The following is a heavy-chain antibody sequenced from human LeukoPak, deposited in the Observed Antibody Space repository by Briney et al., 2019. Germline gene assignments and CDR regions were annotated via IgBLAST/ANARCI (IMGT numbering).Heavy chain of an antibody. V-gene: IGHV3-30*18. D-gene: IGHD1-26*01. CDR1: GFTFSSYG. CDR3: AKGEGATYFDY. CDR2: ISYDGSNK. Sequence: GGSLRLSCAASGFTFSSYGMHWVRQAPGKGLEWVAVISYDGSNKYYADSVKVRFTISRDNSKNTLYLQMNSLRAEDTAVYYCAKGEGATYFDYWGQGTLVTVSS. J-gene: IGHJ4*02.